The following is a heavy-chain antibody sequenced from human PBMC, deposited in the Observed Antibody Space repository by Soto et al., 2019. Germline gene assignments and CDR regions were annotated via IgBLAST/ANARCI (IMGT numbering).Heavy chain of an antibody. CDR3: ARGTVVTPDDWFDP. J-gene: IGHJ5*02. CDR2: INPSGGST. CDR1: GYIFTRHY. D-gene: IGHD2-21*02. V-gene: IGHV1-46*01. Sequence: ASVKVSCKASGYIFTRHYMHWVRQAPGQGLEWMGIINPSGGSTSYAQKFQGRVTMTSDTSTSTVYMELSSLRSEDTALYYCARGTVVTPDDWFDPWGQGTLVTVSS.